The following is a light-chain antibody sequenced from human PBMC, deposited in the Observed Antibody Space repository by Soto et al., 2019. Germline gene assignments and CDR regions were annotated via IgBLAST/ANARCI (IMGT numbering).Light chain of an antibody. CDR1: QSISTW. J-gene: IGKJ4*01. CDR3: QQYNTYPLT. V-gene: IGKV1-5*03. CDR2: KAS. Sequence: DIPMTQSPSTLSASVGDRVTITCRASQSISTWLAWYQQKPGKAPKLVIYKASSLEGGVPSRFSGSGSVTEFNITISSLQPDDFATYYCQQYNTYPLTFGGGTTVEIK.